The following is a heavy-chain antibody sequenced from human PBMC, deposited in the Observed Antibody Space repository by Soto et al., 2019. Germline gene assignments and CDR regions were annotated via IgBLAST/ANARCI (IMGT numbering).Heavy chain of an antibody. CDR3: ARAVSGGSWPCY. J-gene: IGHJ4*02. V-gene: IGHV3-21*01. CDR2: ISSSSSYI. CDR1: GFTSSSYS. Sequence: GGSLRLSCAASGFTSSSYSMNWVRQAPGKGLEWVSSISSSSSYIYYADSVKGRFTISRDNAKNSLYLQMNSLRAEDTAVYYCARAVSGGSWPCYWGQGTLVTVSS. D-gene: IGHD2-15*01.